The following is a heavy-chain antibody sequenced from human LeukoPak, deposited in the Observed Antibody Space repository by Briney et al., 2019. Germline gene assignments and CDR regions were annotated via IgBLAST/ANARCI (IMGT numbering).Heavy chain of an antibody. CDR3: AAYGSGKGNFDY. V-gene: IGHV4-39*01. CDR2: IYYSGTT. CDR1: GGSISSSSYY. D-gene: IGHD3-10*01. Sequence: SETLSPTCTVSGGSISSSSYYWGCIRQPPGKGLEWIGSIYYSGTTYYNPSLKSRVTISVDTSKNQFSLKLNSVTAADTAVYYRAAYGSGKGNFDYWGQGTLVTVSS. J-gene: IGHJ4*02.